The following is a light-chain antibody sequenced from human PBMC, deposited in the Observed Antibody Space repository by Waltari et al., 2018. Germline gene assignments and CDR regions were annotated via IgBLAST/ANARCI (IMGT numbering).Light chain of an antibody. CDR3: QQYGSSPSLT. CDR2: GAS. Sequence: EIVLTQSPGTLSLSPGERATLSCRASQSVSSSYLAWYQQKPGQAPRLLIYGASSRATVIPDRFSGSGSVTDFTLTISRLEPEDFAVYYCQQYGSSPSLTFGQGTKLEI. J-gene: IGKJ2*01. V-gene: IGKV3-20*01. CDR1: QSVSSSY.